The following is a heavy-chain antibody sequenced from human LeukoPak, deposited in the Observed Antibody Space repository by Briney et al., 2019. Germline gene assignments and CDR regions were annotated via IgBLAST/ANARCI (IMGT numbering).Heavy chain of an antibody. V-gene: IGHV1-18*01. J-gene: IGHJ6*02. CDR1: GYTFTSYG. CDR2: ISAFNGNT. D-gene: IGHD1-1*01. Sequence: ASVKVSCKASGYTFTSYGISWVRQAPGQGLEWMGWISAFNGNTNYAQKLQGRVTMTADTSTSTAYMELRSLRSDDTAVYYCARDYWNDGHGMDVWGQGTTVTVSS. CDR3: ARDYWNDGHGMDV.